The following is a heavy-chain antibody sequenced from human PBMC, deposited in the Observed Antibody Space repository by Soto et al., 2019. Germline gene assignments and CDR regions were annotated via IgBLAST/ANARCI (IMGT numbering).Heavy chain of an antibody. D-gene: IGHD6-19*01. J-gene: IGHJ5*02. Sequence: PGESLKISCQCSGYRFSTYWIAWVRQMPGKGLEWMGIIYPGDSDTRYSPSFQGQVTISADKSITTAYLQWSSLKASDTAIYYCARQGGKQSSDGTPGWFDPWGQGTLVTVSS. V-gene: IGHV5-51*01. CDR1: GYRFSTYW. CDR2: IYPGDSDT. CDR3: ARQGGKQSSDGTPGWFDP.